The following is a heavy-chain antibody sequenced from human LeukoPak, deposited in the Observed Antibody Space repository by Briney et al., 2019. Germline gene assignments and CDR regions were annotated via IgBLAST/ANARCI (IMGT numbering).Heavy chain of an antibody. CDR3: ARDLLYYDFWSVPKGGFDS. Sequence: ASVRVSCKASGYTFTGYYMHWVRQAPGQGLEWMGWINPNSGGTNYAQTFQGRVTMTRDTSISTAYMELSRLRSDDTAVYYCARDLLYYDFWSVPKGGFDSWGQGTLVTVSS. CDR1: GYTFTGYY. V-gene: IGHV1-2*02. CDR2: INPNSGGT. J-gene: IGHJ4*02. D-gene: IGHD3-3*01.